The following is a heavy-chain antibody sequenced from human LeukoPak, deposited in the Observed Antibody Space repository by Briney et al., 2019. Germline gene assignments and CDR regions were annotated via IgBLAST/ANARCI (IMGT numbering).Heavy chain of an antibody. CDR2: IYYSGST. Sequence: SETLSLTCTVSGGSISSYYWSWIRQPPGKGLEWVGYIYYSGSTNYNPSLKSRVTISVDTSKNQFSLKLSSVTAADTAVYYCARLRSPGDSSSNYYYMDVWGKGTTVTVSS. D-gene: IGHD6-13*01. V-gene: IGHV4-59*01. CDR1: GGSISSYY. J-gene: IGHJ6*03. CDR3: ARLRSPGDSSSNYYYMDV.